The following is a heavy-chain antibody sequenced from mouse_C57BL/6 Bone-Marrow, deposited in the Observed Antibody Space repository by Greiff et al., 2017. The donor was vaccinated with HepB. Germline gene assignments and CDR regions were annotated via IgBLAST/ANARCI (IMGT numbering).Heavy chain of an antibody. D-gene: IGHD2-4*01. CDR1: GFTFSNYW. J-gene: IGHJ3*01. Sequence: DVQLQESGGGLVQPGGSMKLSCVASGFTFSNYWMNWVRQSPEKGLEWVAQIRLKSDNYATHYAESVKGRFTISRDDSKSSVYLQMNNLRAEDTGIYYCTTMITGFAYWGQGTLVTVSA. V-gene: IGHV6-3*01. CDR2: IRLKSDNYAT. CDR3: TTMITGFAY.